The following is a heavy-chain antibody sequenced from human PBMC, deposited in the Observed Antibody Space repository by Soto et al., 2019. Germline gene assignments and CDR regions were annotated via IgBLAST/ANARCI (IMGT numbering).Heavy chain of an antibody. CDR2: INSDGSRT. J-gene: IGHJ4*02. Sequence: LILSCAASGFTFSSYCMHWVRQAPGKGLVWVSRINSDGSRTTYADSVKGRFTISRDNAKNMLHLQMNSLRAEDTAVYYCARALTYYYDIDYWGQGTLVTVSS. V-gene: IGHV3-74*01. D-gene: IGHD3-22*01. CDR3: ARALTYYYDIDY. CDR1: GFTFSSYC.